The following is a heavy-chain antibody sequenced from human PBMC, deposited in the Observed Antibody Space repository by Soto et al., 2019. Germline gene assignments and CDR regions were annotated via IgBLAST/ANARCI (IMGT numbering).Heavy chain of an antibody. CDR1: GYNFINYW. CDR3: ARRRQGYSNRRIGMDV. V-gene: IGHV5-10-1*01. Sequence: LGESLKISCKGSGYNFINYWINWVRQTPGKGLEWMGTIDPSDSYTNYNPSFQGHVTISADKSISTAYLQWSSLKASDTAMFYCARRRQGYSNRRIGMDVWGQGTTVTVSS. CDR2: IDPSDSYT. J-gene: IGHJ6*02. D-gene: IGHD6-13*01.